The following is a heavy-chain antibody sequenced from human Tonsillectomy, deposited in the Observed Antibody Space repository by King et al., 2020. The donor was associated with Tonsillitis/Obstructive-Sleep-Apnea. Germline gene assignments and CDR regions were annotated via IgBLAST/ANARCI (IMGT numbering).Heavy chain of an antibody. V-gene: IGHV3-30*18. Sequence: SVGCVVPPGRSLRLSCAASGFTFTTSGMHWVRQAPGKGLEWVAVITYDGSNKYYADSVKGRFTISRDNSKNTLFLQMNSLRAEDTAVYYCAKGVTVAATYFHHWGQGTLVTVSS. CDR3: AKGVTVAATYFHH. CDR2: ITYDGSNK. J-gene: IGHJ1*01. D-gene: IGHD6-19*01. CDR1: GFTFTTSG.